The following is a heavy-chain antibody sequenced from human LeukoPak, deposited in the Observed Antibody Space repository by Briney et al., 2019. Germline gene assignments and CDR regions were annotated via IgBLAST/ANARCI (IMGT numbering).Heavy chain of an antibody. Sequence: GGSLRLSCAVSGFTFSTFWMTWVRQAPGKGLEWVGNIKRDGSETYYVASVRGRFTISRDNAKNSLYLQMNSLRAEDTAVYFCARERETYNDYWGQGTLVTVPS. D-gene: IGHD1-1*01. CDR2: IKRDGSET. CDR1: GFTFSTFW. V-gene: IGHV3-7*01. CDR3: ARERETYNDY. J-gene: IGHJ4*02.